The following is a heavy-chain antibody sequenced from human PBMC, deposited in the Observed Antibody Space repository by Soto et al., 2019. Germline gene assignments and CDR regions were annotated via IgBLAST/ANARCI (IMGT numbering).Heavy chain of an antibody. D-gene: IGHD5-18*01. V-gene: IGHV1-18*01. CDR1: AYTFNTYG. Sequence: QVQLVQSGPEVKKPGASVKVSCKASAYTFNTYGISWVRRAPGQGVEWMGWISGHNGQTNYAQKFRGRVTITTDTSTSTAYMELRSLRSDDTAIYYCARDGRKQLWVEGRNAMDVWGQGTTVTVSS. CDR3: ARDGRKQLWVEGRNAMDV. CDR2: ISGHNGQT. J-gene: IGHJ6*02.